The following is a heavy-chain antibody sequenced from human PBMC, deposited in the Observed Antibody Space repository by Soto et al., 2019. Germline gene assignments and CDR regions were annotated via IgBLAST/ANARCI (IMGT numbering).Heavy chain of an antibody. J-gene: IGHJ4*02. D-gene: IGHD5-18*01. CDR1: GFTFGDSA. CDR3: IRDMKYSYYFEAGH. CDR2: IRTKTFGGTA. Sequence: EVQVVESGGGLVQPGQSLRLSCFASGFTFGDSAFSWVRQAPGKGLEWVGFIRTKTFGGTAEYAASVKGRFSISRDDSKSMDYLQMNSLKTEDTAVYYCIRDMKYSYYFEAGHWGQGTLVTVSS. V-gene: IGHV3-49*04.